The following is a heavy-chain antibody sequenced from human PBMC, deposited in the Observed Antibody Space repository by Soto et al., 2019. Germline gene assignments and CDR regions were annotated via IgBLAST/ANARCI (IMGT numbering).Heavy chain of an antibody. CDR3: ARDVGSGYDYDYYYMDV. J-gene: IGHJ6*03. Sequence: QVQLVQSGAEVKKPGASLKVSCKASGYTFTGYYMHWVRQAPGQGLQWMGWINPNSGGTNYAQKVQGWVTMTRDTSISTAYMELSRLRSDDTAVYYCARDVGSGYDYDYYYMDVWGKGTTVTVSS. D-gene: IGHD5-12*01. CDR2: INPNSGGT. CDR1: GYTFTGYY. V-gene: IGHV1-2*04.